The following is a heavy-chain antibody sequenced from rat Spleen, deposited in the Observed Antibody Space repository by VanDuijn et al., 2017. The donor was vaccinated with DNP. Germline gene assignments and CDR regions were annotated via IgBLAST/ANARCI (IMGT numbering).Heavy chain of an antibody. D-gene: IGHD4-3*01. V-gene: IGHV5-22*01. J-gene: IGHJ2*01. CDR1: GFSFSYYY. Sequence: EVQLVESGGGLVQPGRSLKLSCAASGFSFSYYYMAWVRQGPTKGLEWVAYIYYDGGSTSYGDSVKGRFTISRDNTKSTLYLQMNSLRSEDMATYYCVRWNSGHFDYWGQGVMVTVSS. CDR3: VRWNSGHFDY. CDR2: IYYDGGST.